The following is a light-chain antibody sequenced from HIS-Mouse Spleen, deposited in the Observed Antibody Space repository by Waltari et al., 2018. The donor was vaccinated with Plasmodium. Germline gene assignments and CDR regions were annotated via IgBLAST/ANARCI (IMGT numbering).Light chain of an antibody. CDR1: QGISSY. J-gene: IGKJ4*01. CDR2: AAS. V-gene: IGKV1-8*01. CDR3: QQYYSYPLT. Sequence: AIRMTQSPSSFSASTGDRVTITCRASQGISSYLAWYQQKPGQAPKLLIYAASTLQSGVPSRFSGSGSATDFTLTISCLQSEDFATYYCQQYYSYPLTFGGGTKVEIK.